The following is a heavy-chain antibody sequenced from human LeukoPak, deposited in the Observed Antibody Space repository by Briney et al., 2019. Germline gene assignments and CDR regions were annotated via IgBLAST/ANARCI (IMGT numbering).Heavy chain of an antibody. V-gene: IGHV3-23*01. D-gene: IGHD4/OR15-4a*01. Sequence: GGSLRLSCAASGFSFSSYAMNWVRQAPGKGLEWASGISGSGGSTSYADSVKGRFTISRDNSKNTVYLKMNSLRAEDTAVYFCAKDQYGGNPGYFDYWGQGTLVTVSS. CDR3: AKDQYGGNPGYFDY. CDR1: GFSFSSYA. J-gene: IGHJ4*02. CDR2: ISGSGGST.